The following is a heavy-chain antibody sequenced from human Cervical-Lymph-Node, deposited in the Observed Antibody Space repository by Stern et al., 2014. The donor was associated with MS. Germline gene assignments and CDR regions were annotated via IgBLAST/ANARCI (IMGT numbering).Heavy chain of an antibody. J-gene: IGHJ5*02. V-gene: IGHV4-59*01. Sequence: QVQLQESGPGLLRPSETLSLTCTVSGASITSYYWSWIRQPRGKGLEWIGYIYYSGTTNYNASLKGRVAISIDTSKTQFSLRLSSVTAADTAVYYCARATDLWGQGTLVTVSS. CDR3: ARATDL. CDR2: IYYSGTT. CDR1: GASITSYY.